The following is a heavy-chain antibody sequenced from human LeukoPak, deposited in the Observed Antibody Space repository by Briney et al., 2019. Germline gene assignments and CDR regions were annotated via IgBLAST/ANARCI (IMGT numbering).Heavy chain of an antibody. CDR1: GFTFSNAW. CDR2: IKSKTDGGTT. J-gene: IGHJ4*02. Sequence: GGSLRLSCAASGFTFSNAWMSWVRQAPGKGLEWVGRIKSKTDGGTTDYAAPVKGRFTISRDDSKNTLYLQMNSLKTGDTAVYYCTTDYLYSSSWYSDYWGQGTLVTVSS. CDR3: TTDYLYSSSWYSDY. D-gene: IGHD6-13*01. V-gene: IGHV3-15*01.